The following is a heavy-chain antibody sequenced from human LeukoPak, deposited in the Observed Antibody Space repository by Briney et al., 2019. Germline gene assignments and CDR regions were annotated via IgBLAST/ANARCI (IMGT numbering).Heavy chain of an antibody. J-gene: IGHJ4*02. D-gene: IGHD1-1*01. CDR3: AKGQETESRLDX. V-gene: IGHV3-23*01. Sequence: GRSLRLSCAASGFTFNIYTMYWVRQAPGKGLEWVSGIRHSDGNTYYADSVKGRFTISSDKSKNILFLQMNSLRAEDTALYYCAKGQETESRLDXXGQGXLVTVSS. CDR2: IRHSDGNT. CDR1: GFTFNIYT.